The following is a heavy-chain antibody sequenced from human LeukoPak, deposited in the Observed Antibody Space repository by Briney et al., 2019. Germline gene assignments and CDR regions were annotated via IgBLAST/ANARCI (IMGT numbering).Heavy chain of an antibody. CDR2: FNPNGGGT. J-gene: IGHJ4*01. Sequence: ASVKVPCKASGYTLTEYYMHWVRQAPGQGLEWMGGFNPNGGGTSYARKFQGRVTMTGDTSTSTAYMELSSLRSEDTAVYYCARRTGIVGANFDSWGHGTLVTVSS. CDR1: GYTLTEYY. D-gene: IGHD1-26*01. V-gene: IGHV1-46*01. CDR3: ARRTGIVGANFDS.